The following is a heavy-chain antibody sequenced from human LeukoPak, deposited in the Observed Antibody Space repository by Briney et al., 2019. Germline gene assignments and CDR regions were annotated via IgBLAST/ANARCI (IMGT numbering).Heavy chain of an antibody. V-gene: IGHV3-7*01. CDR3: ARLLGDSTIYDL. CDR1: GSTFYRHW. J-gene: IGHJ5*02. CDR2: IKYDGSMK. D-gene: IGHD3-16*01. Sequence: GGSLRLSCAASGSTFYRHWMSWVRQAPGKGLEWVATIKYDGSMKPYVDSVKGRFIISRDNAENLLSLQVNSLGADDTAMYYCARLLGDSTIYDLWGQGTLVTVSP.